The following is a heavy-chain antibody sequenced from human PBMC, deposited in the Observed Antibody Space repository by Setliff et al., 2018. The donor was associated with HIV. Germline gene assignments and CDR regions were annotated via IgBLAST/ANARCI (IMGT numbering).Heavy chain of an antibody. CDR3: ARDGSGSSYYYYYMDV. CDR1: SGSISSYY. D-gene: IGHD3-10*01. V-gene: IGHV4-4*07. CDR2: IYTSGST. Sequence: SETLSLTCTVSSGSISSYYWSWIRQPAGKGLEWIGRIYTSGSTNYNPSLKSRVTMSVDTSKNQFSLKLSSVTAADTAVYYCARDGSGSSYYYYYMDVWGKGTTVTVSS. J-gene: IGHJ6*03.